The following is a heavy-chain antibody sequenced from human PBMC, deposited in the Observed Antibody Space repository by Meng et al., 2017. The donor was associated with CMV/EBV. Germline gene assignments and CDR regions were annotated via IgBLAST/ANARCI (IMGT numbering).Heavy chain of an antibody. V-gene: IGHV4-61*02. D-gene: IGHD6-13*01. Sequence: QVQLQESGPGLVKPSQTLSLTCTVSGGSISSGSYYWSWIRQPAGKGLEWIGRIYTSGSTNYNPSLKSRVTISVDTSKNQFSLKLSSVTAADTAVYYCAREGIAAAGTSVFGLLDYWGQGTLGTVAS. CDR1: GGSISSGSYY. J-gene: IGHJ4*02. CDR2: IYTSGST. CDR3: AREGIAAAGTSVFGLLDY.